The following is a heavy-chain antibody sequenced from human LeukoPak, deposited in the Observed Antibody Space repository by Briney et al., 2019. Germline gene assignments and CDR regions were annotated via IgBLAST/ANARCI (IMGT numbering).Heavy chain of an antibody. CDR2: ISYDGSNK. CDR1: GFTFSSYA. J-gene: IGHJ3*02. CDR3: ARDRWDCSGGSCYHRGFDI. V-gene: IGHV3-30*04. D-gene: IGHD2-15*01. Sequence: GGSLRLSCAASGFTFSSYAMHWVRQAPGKGLEWVAVISYDGSNKYYADSVKGRFTISRDNSKNTLYLQMNSLRAEDTAVYYCARDRWDCSGGSCYHRGFDIWGQGTMVTVSS.